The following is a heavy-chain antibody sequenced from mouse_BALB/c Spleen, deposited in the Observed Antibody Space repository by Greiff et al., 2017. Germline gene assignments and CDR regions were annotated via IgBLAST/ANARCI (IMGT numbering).Heavy chain of an antibody. CDR3: ARGARANYFDY. CDR1: GYTFTSYT. J-gene: IGHJ2*01. D-gene: IGHD3-1*01. V-gene: IGHV1-4*01. CDR2: INPSSGYT. Sequence: VQLQQSGAELARPGASVKMSCKASGYTFTSYTMHWVKQRPGQGLEWIGYINPSSGYTNYNQKFKDNATLTADKSSSTAYMQLSSLTSEDSAVYYCARGARANYFDYWGQGTTLTVSS.